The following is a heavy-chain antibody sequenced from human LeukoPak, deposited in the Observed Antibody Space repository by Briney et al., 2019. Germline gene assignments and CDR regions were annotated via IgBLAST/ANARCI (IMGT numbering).Heavy chain of an antibody. V-gene: IGHV1-24*01. CDR2: FDPEDGET. CDR1: GYTLTELS. CDR3: ATLGGVNAGGGGSGDAFDI. Sequence: ASVKVSCKVSGYTLTELSMHWVRQAPGKGLEWMGGFDPEDGETIYAQKFQGRVTMTEDTSTDTAYMELSSLRSEDTAVYYCATLGGVNAGGGGSGDAFDIWGQGTMVTVSS. D-gene: IGHD3-16*01. J-gene: IGHJ3*02.